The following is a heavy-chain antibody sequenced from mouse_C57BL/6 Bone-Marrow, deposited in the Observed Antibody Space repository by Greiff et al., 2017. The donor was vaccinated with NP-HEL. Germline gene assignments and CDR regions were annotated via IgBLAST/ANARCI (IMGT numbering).Heavy chain of an antibody. CDR3: TTRGNYWYAKDY. CDR2: IAPENGDT. Sequence: VQLKQSGAELVRPGASVKLSCTASGFNIKDDYMHWVKQRPDPGLEWIGWIAPENGDTASVSKLQGKAHITADTSSKNAYLQLSSLTSEDTAVYYCTTRGNYWYAKDYGGQGTSATVSA. V-gene: IGHV14-4*01. D-gene: IGHD2-1*01. J-gene: IGHJ4*01. CDR1: GFNIKDDY.